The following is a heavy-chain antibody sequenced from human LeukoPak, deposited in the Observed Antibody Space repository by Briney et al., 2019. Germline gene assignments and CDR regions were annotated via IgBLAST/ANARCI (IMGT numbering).Heavy chain of an antibody. CDR1: GGSFSGYY. CDR3: ARGHPDFWSGYYRPFGAFDI. D-gene: IGHD3-3*01. V-gene: IGHV4-34*01. CDR2: INHSGST. Sequence: PSETLSLTCAVYGGSFSGYYWSWFRQPPGRGLGWIGEINHSGSTNYNPSLKSRVTISVDTSKNQFSLKLSSVTAADTAVYYCARGHPDFWSGYYRPFGAFDIWGQGTMVTVSS. J-gene: IGHJ3*02.